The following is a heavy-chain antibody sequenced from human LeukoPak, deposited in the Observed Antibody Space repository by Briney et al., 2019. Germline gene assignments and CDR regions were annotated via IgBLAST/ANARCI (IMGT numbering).Heavy chain of an antibody. V-gene: IGHV3-23*01. CDR2: ISDSGGNT. CDR3: AKDLGALTYGEGF. Sequence: GGSLRLSCAASGFTFSTYTMNWVRQAPGKGLEWVSTISDSGGNTYYADSVRGRFTISRDNSKNTLSLQMNSLRVEDTALYYCAKDLGALTYGEGFWGQGTLVTVSS. D-gene: IGHD3-16*01. J-gene: IGHJ4*02. CDR1: GFTFSTYT.